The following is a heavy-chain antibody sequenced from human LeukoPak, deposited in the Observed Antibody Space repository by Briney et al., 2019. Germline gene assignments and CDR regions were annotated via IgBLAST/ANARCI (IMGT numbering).Heavy chain of an antibody. CDR3: ARMGGGSGSYYSPWYFDY. CDR1: GGTFSSYA. CDR2: IIPIFGTT. Sequence: SVKVSCKASGGTFSSYAISWVRQAPGQGLEWMGGIIPIFGTTHFARKFQGRVTITADESTTTASLELSSLRSEDTAVYYCARMGGGSGSYYSPWYFDYWGQGTLVTVSS. J-gene: IGHJ4*02. V-gene: IGHV1-69*13. D-gene: IGHD3-10*01.